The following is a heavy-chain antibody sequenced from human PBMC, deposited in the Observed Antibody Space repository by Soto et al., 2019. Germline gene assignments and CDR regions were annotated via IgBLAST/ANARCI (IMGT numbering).Heavy chain of an antibody. CDR1: GGAIGGYY. V-gene: IGHV4-59*03. CDR2: VSYSGST. D-gene: IGHD3-22*01. Sequence: PSETLSLTCSLSGGAIGGYYWSWIRQPPGKALEWIGYVSYSGSTDYHPSLKSRVSISIDTSKNQFSLKMISVTAADTAVYYCAKGQSSGAFRFFFDYWGQGTLVTVSS. J-gene: IGHJ4*02. CDR3: AKGQSSGAFRFFFDY.